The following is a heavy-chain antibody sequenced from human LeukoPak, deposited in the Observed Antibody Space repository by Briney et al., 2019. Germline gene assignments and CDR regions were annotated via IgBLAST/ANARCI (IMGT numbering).Heavy chain of an antibody. CDR3: ARGRLRFLEWLRGYYFDY. V-gene: IGHV1-69*06. D-gene: IGHD3-3*01. CDR2: IIPIFGTA. J-gene: IGHJ4*02. CDR1: GGTFSSYA. Sequence: SVKVSCKASGGTFSSYAISWVRQAPGQGLEWMGGIIPIFGTANYAQKFQGRVTITADKSTSTAYMELSSLRSEDTAVYYCARGRLRFLEWLRGYYFDYWGQGTLVTVSS.